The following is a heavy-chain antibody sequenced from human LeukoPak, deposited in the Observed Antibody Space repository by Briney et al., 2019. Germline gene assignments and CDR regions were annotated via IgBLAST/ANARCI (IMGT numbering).Heavy chain of an antibody. CDR2: IIPIFGIA. CDR3: ATYVDTAMVDDY. D-gene: IGHD5-18*01. CDR1: GGTFSSYA. V-gene: IGHV1-69*04. J-gene: IGHJ4*02. Sequence: GASVKVSCKASGGTFSSYAISWVRQAPGQELEWMGRIIPIFGIANYAQKFQGRVTITADKSTSTAYMELSSLRSEDTAVYYCATYVDTAMVDDYWGQGTLVTVSS.